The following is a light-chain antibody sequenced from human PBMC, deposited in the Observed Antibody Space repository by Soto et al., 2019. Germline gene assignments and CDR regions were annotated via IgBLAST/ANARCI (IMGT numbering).Light chain of an antibody. CDR1: QSISSW. J-gene: IGKJ1*01. V-gene: IGKV1-5*03. CDR2: LAS. Sequence: DIQMTQSPSTLSASVGDRVTITCRASQSISSWLAWYQQKPGKAPKLLIYLASSLQTGAPSRFSGSGAGTDFTLTISSLQPDDFATYYCQQYNTSPWTFGQGTKVEIK. CDR3: QQYNTSPWT.